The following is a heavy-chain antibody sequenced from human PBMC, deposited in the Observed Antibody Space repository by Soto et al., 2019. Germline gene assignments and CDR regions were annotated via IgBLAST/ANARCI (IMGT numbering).Heavy chain of an antibody. D-gene: IGHD2-21*02. V-gene: IGHV3-23*01. J-gene: IGHJ4*02. Sequence: EEQLLESGGALVVPGGSLRLSCAASGVAFSNYAMTWVRQAPGKGLEWVSTIRDNGDRTYYAESVKGRFTISRDNSKSTLFLQMNSLRADDTAVYFCARAEVTAVFGFWGQGTLVTVSS. CDR2: IRDNGDRT. CDR1: GVAFSNYA. CDR3: ARAEVTAVFGF.